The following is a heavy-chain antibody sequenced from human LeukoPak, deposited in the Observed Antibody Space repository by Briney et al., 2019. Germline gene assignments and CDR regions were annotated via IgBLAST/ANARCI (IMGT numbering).Heavy chain of an antibody. V-gene: IGHV3-7*01. CDR3: ARELYYDFWSGYSGYFDY. CDR1: GFTFSNFW. CDR2: IKQDETEK. D-gene: IGHD3-3*01. J-gene: IGHJ4*02. Sequence: GGSLRLSCTASGFTFSNFWMGWVRQAPGKGLEWVANIKQDETEKFYLGSVKGRFTISRDNSKNTLYLQMNSLRAEDTAVYYCARELYYDFWSGYSGYFDYWGQGTLVTVSS.